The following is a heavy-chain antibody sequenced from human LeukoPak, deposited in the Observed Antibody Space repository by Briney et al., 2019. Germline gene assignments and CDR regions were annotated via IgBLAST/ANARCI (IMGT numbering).Heavy chain of an antibody. CDR1: GDSITSSSYY. J-gene: IGHJ5*02. CDR3: ARTSGPWGNWFDP. V-gene: IGHV4-39*01. Sequence: TSETLSLTCTVSGDSITSSSYYWGWIRQPPGKGLDWIGSIYYSGTTYYSPSLKSRVTISLDTSKNQFSLNLSSVTAADTAVYYCARTSGPWGNWFDPWGQGTLVTVSS. CDR2: IYYSGTT. D-gene: IGHD5-12*01.